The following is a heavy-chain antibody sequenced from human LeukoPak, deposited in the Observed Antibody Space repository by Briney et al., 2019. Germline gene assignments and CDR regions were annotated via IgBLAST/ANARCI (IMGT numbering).Heavy chain of an antibody. V-gene: IGHV4-4*09. CDR2: IYTSGST. CDR3: ARHEAAVTYDAFDF. Sequence: KPSETLSLTCTVSGVSISSYYWSWIRQPPGKGLEWIGYIYTSGSTSYSPSLKSRVTISVDTSKNQFSLKLSSVTAADTALYYCARHEAAVTYDAFDFWGQGTMVTVSS. D-gene: IGHD4-11*01. CDR1: GVSISSYY. J-gene: IGHJ3*01.